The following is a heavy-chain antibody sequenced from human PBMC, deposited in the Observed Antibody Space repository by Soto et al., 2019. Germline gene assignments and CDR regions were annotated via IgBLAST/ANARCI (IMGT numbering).Heavy chain of an antibody. CDR3: ARDTVYSGSWPRNYYYYGMDV. CDR2: ISYDGSNK. Sequence: QVQLVESGGGVVQPGRSLRLSCAASGFTFSSYAMHWVRQAPGKGLEWVAVISYDGSNKYYADSVKGRFTISRDNSKNXLXLRXSSMRAEDTAVYYCARDTVYSGSWPRNYYYYGMDVWGQGTTVTVSS. V-gene: IGHV3-30-3*01. J-gene: IGHJ6*02. CDR1: GFTFSSYA. D-gene: IGHD6-13*01.